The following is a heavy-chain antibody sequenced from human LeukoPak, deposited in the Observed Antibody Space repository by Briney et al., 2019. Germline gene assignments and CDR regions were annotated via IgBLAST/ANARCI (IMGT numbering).Heavy chain of an antibody. CDR3: ARDKVPYGSGSQLVYYYGMDV. J-gene: IGHJ6*02. V-gene: IGHV1-46*01. CDR1: GYTFTSYY. Sequence: ASVKVSCKASGYTFTSYYMHWVRQAPGQRLEWMGIINPSGGSTSYAQKFQGRVTMTRDTSTSTVYMELSSLRSEDTAVYYCARDKVPYGSGSQLVYYYGMDVWGQGTTVTVSS. D-gene: IGHD3-10*01. CDR2: INPSGGST.